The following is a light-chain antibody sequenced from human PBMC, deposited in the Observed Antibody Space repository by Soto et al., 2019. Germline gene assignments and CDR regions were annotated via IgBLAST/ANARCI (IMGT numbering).Light chain of an antibody. Sequence: EIVLTQSPGTLSLSPGETATLSCRASQSLTSSYLAWYQQRPGQAPSLLIYGVSSRATGIPDRFSGSGSGTDFTLTITRLEPEDFAVYHCQQYGSSPWTFGQGTKVDI. CDR3: QQYGSSPWT. V-gene: IGKV3-20*01. CDR2: GVS. CDR1: QSLTSSY. J-gene: IGKJ1*01.